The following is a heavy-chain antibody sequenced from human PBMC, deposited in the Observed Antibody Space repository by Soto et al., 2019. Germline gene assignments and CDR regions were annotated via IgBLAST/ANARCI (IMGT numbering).Heavy chain of an antibody. V-gene: IGHV1-18*01. Sequence: ASVKVSCKASRYTFASYGINWVRQAPGQGLEWLGWISPYDGYTHYAQILQGRVSMTTDTSTKTAYMELRSLRSDDTAMYYCARGGYYDSSGARNYYFYGMNVWGQGTTVTVSS. D-gene: IGHD3-22*01. CDR2: ISPYDGYT. CDR3: ARGGYYDSSGARNYYFYGMNV. CDR1: RYTFASYG. J-gene: IGHJ6*02.